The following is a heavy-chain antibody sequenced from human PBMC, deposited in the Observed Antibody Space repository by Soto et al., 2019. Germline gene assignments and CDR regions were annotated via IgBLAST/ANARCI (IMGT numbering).Heavy chain of an antibody. D-gene: IGHD3-3*01. CDR2: INHSGST. V-gene: IGHV4-34*01. Sequence: SETLSLTFAVYGGSFSGYYWSWIRQPPGKGLEWIGEINHSGSTNYNPSLKSRVTISVDTSKNQFSLKLSSVTAADTAVYYCARRGVLRFLEWSYGMDVWGQGTTVTVSS. J-gene: IGHJ6*02. CDR3: ARRGVLRFLEWSYGMDV. CDR1: GGSFSGYY.